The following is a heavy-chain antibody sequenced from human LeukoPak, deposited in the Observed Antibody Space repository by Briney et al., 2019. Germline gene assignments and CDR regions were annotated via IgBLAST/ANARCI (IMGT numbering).Heavy chain of an antibody. V-gene: IGHV4-59*08. Sequence: PSETLSLTCTVSGGSISSYYWSWIRQPPGKRLEWIGYIYYSGSTNYNPSLKSRVTISVDTSKNQFSLKLSSVTAADTAVYYCARHEVQDTEEDIVVVPAAPFDYWGQGTLVTVSS. CDR1: GGSISSYY. CDR3: ARHEVQDTEEDIVVVPAAPFDY. J-gene: IGHJ4*02. D-gene: IGHD2-2*01. CDR2: IYYSGST.